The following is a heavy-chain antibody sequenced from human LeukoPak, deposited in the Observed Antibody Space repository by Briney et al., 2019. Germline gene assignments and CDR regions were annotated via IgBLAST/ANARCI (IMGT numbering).Heavy chain of an antibody. Sequence: GGSLRLSCAASGFTFSNYGMHWVRQAPGKGLEWVAFMRYDGSIEYFADSVKGRFTISRDNSKNTLYLQMNSLRAEDTAVYYCAKDRTYCTNAICYNAFDIWGQGTMITVSS. J-gene: IGHJ3*02. V-gene: IGHV3-30*02. CDR2: MRYDGSIE. CDR3: AKDRTYCTNAICYNAFDI. D-gene: IGHD2-8*01. CDR1: GFTFSNYG.